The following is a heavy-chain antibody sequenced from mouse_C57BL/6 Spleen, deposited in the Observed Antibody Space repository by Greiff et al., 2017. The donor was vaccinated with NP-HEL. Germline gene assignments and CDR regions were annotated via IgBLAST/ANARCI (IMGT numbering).Heavy chain of an antibody. D-gene: IGHD2-1*01. CDR3: ARAVYYGNYGAY. Sequence: QVQLQQPGAELVKPGASVKLSCKASGYTFTSYWMQWVKQRPGQGLEWIGEIDPSDSYTNYNQKFKGKATLTVDTSSSTAYMQLSSLTSEDSAVYYCARAVYYGNYGAYGGQGTLVTVSA. CDR1: GYTFTSYW. V-gene: IGHV1-50*01. J-gene: IGHJ3*01. CDR2: IDPSDSYT.